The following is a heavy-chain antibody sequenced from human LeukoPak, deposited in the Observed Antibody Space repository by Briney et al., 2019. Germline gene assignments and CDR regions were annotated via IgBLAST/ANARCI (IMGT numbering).Heavy chain of an antibody. Sequence: GGSLRLSCAASGFTFSSYAMSWVRQAPGKGLEWVSAISRSGDSTYYADSVKGRFTISRDTSKNTVSLQMNSLRAEDTAVYDCAGDKTTSGWYEFDYWGQGTLVTVSS. J-gene: IGHJ4*02. V-gene: IGHV3-23*01. CDR1: GFTFSSYA. CDR3: AGDKTTSGWYEFDY. D-gene: IGHD6-19*01. CDR2: ISRSGDST.